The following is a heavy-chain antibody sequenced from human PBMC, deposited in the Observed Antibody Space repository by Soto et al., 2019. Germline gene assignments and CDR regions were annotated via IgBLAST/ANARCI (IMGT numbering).Heavy chain of an antibody. CDR3: ARGYSYSSGWVPFDY. V-gene: IGHV4-39*01. CDR2: IYYSGST. D-gene: IGHD6-19*01. CDR1: GGSISSSSYC. Sequence: QLQLQESGPGLVKPSETLSLTCTVSGGSISSSSYCWGWIRQPPGKGLEWIGSIYYSGSTYYNPSLKSRVTISVDTSKNQFSLKLSSVPAADTAVYYCARGYSYSSGWVPFDYWGQGTLVTVSS. J-gene: IGHJ4*02.